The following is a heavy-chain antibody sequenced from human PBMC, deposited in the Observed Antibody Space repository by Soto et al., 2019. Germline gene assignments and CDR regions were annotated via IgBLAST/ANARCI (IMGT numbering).Heavy chain of an antibody. CDR2: MNPNSGNT. V-gene: IGHV1-8*01. D-gene: IGHD5-18*01. CDR3: ARDPGTGYSYGTDGFYYYYGMDV. Sequence: ASVKVSCKASGYTFTSYDINWVRQATGQGLEWMGWMNPNSGNTGYAQKLQGRVTMTTDTSTSTAYMELRSLRSDDTAVYYCARDPGTGYSYGTDGFYYYYGMDVWGQGTTVTVSS. CDR1: GYTFTSYD. J-gene: IGHJ6*02.